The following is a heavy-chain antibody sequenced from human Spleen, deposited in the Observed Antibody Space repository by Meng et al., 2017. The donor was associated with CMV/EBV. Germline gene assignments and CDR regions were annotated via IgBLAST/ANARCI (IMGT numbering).Heavy chain of an antibody. J-gene: IGHJ4*02. CDR2: IYSIGSSR. CDR1: EIFIGDAW. V-gene: IGHV3-53*01. CDR3: ASTQLWLGDPREYFFDH. D-gene: IGHD2/OR15-2a*01. Sequence: GESLKISCVASEIFIGDAWMSWVRQAPGKGLEWVAIIYSIGSSRFYADSVKGRFTIARDNSQNTVSLQMNSLRVEDTAVYFCASTQLWLGDPREYFFDHWGQGTLVTVPQ.